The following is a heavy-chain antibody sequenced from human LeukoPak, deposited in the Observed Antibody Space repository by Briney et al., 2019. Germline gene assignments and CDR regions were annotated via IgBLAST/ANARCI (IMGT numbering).Heavy chain of an antibody. V-gene: IGHV1-69*01. Sequence: SVKVSCKASGGTFSSYAISWVRQAPGQGLEWMGGIIPIFGTENYARKFQGRVTITADESTSTAYMELSGLRSEDTAVYYCSKLLAYYYYMDVWGKGTTVTVSS. D-gene: IGHD1-1*01. J-gene: IGHJ6*03. CDR3: SKLLAYYYYMDV. CDR1: GGTFSSYA. CDR2: IIPIFGTE.